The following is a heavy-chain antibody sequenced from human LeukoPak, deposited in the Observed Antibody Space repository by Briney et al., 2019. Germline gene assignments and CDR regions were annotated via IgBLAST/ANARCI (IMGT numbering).Heavy chain of an antibody. J-gene: IGHJ4*02. Sequence: PSETLSLTCTVSGGSISSSSYYWGWIRQPPGKGLEWVVSIYYSGSTSYSPSLKSRVTISVDTSKNQFSRKLTSVTAADPAVYYCARHGHHGDHDYWGQGTLVTVSS. V-gene: IGHV4-39*01. CDR2: IYYSGST. CDR3: ARHGHHGDHDY. CDR1: GGSISSSSYY. D-gene: IGHD2-21*02.